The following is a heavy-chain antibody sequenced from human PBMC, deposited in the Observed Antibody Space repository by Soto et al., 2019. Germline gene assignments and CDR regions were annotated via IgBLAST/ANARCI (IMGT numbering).Heavy chain of an antibody. Sequence: QVQLVQSGAGVKKPGASVTVSCKASGYIFSSYAMHWVRQAPGQRLEWMGWVNPANGYTKYSQTGQGRLTMTWYTSTSAAYMDPSSLRSGDTAVYYCARSITGTVGVDYWGQGTLVTVSS. CDR1: GYIFSSYA. CDR3: ARSITGTVGVDY. V-gene: IGHV1-3*01. J-gene: IGHJ4*02. CDR2: VNPANGYT. D-gene: IGHD1-20*01.